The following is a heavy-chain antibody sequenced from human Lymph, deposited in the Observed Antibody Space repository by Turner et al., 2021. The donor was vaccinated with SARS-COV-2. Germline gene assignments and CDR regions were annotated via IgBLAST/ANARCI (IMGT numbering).Heavy chain of an antibody. CDR1: GFPFSPYS. Sequence: EVQLVESGGGLVKPGGSLRLSCAASGFPFSPYSMNWVRQAQGKGLEWISSISSSSSYIYYADSVKGRFTISRDDAKNSLYLQMNSLRAEDTAVYYCARDIPTTADYFDYWGQGTLVTVSS. V-gene: IGHV3-21*01. D-gene: IGHD4-17*01. CDR2: ISSSSSYI. J-gene: IGHJ4*02. CDR3: ARDIPTTADYFDY.